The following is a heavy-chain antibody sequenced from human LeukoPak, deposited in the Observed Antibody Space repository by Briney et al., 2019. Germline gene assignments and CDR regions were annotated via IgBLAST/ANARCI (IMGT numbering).Heavy chain of an antibody. CDR2: IYYSGST. V-gene: IGHV4-59*08. CDR1: GGSISSHY. J-gene: IGHJ5*02. Sequence: NPSETLSLTCTVSGGSISSHYWSWIRQPPGKGLEWIGYIYYSGSTNYNPSLKSRVTISVDTSKNQFSLKLSSVTAADTAVYYCARHIVGATSWFDPWGQGTLVTVSS. D-gene: IGHD1-26*01. CDR3: ARHIVGATSWFDP.